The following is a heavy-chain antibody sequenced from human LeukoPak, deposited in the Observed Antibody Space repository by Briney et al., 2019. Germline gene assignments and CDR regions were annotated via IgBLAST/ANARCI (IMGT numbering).Heavy chain of an antibody. Sequence: SETLSLTCTVSGGSISSYYWSWIRQPPGKGLEWIGYISYGGSTNYNPSLKSRVTISVDTSKNQFSLKLSSVTAADTAVYYCARTNMARDAFDIWGQGTMVTVSS. CDR1: GGSISSYY. J-gene: IGHJ3*02. CDR2: ISYGGST. CDR3: ARTNMARDAFDI. D-gene: IGHD5-24*01. V-gene: IGHV4-59*08.